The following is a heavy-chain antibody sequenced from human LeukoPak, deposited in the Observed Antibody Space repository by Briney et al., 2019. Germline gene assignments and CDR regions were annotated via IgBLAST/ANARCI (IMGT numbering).Heavy chain of an antibody. J-gene: IGHJ4*02. Sequence: HPGGSLRLSCAASGFTFNRYAMSWVRQAPGKGLEWVSAISGNADATYYADSVKGRFTISRDNSKNTLFLQMNSLRAEDTAVYYCAKEGVGATRGFDYWGQGTLVTVSS. CDR2: ISGNADAT. CDR1: GFTFNRYA. CDR3: AKEGVGATRGFDY. V-gene: IGHV3-23*01. D-gene: IGHD1-26*01.